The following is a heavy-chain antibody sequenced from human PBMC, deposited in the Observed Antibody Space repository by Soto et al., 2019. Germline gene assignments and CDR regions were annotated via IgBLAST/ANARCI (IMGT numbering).Heavy chain of an antibody. CDR1: GFTFSSYA. Sequence: EVQLLESGGGLVQPGGSLRLSCAASGFTFSSYAMSWVRQAPGKWLEWVSAISGSGGSTYYADSVKGRFPISSDNSNNTLYLQKISLSAEETALYYCAKSKSYSSGWDELDYFGYWGQGTLVTVCS. V-gene: IGHV3-23*01. CDR3: AKSKSYSSGWDELDYFGY. CDR2: ISGSGGST. J-gene: IGHJ4*02. D-gene: IGHD6-19*01.